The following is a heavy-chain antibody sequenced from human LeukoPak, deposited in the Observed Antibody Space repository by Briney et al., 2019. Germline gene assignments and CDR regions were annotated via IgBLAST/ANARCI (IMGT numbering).Heavy chain of an antibody. Sequence: SETLSLTCTVSGSSISSSSYYWGWIRQPPGKGLEWIGNIYYNGGTYYNPSLKSRVTISVDTSKNQFSLKLSSVTAADTAVYYCARLYGSGSSLYFDYWGQGTLVTVSS. J-gene: IGHJ4*02. CDR1: GSSISSSSYY. D-gene: IGHD3-10*01. V-gene: IGHV4-39*01. CDR3: ARLYGSGSSLYFDY. CDR2: IYYNGGT.